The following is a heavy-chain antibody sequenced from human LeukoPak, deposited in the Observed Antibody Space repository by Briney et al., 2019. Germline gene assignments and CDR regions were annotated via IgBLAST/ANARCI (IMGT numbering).Heavy chain of an antibody. V-gene: IGHV3-74*01. Sequence: GGSLRLSCATSGFTFTTFWMHWVRQAPGKGLVWVSRINHDGSSTNYADSVKGRFTISRDNSKNTLYLQMNSLRAEDTAVYYCAKGDSSGYYPPYNWLDPWGQGTLVTVSS. CDR3: AKGDSSGYYPPYNWLDP. J-gene: IGHJ5*02. CDR1: GFTFTTFW. D-gene: IGHD3-22*01. CDR2: INHDGSST.